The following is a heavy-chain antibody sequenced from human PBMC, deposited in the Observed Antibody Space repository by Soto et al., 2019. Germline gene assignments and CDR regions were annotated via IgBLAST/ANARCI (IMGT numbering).Heavy chain of an antibody. CDR3: ATPPPSSRDDIP. CDR2: IYYSGST. D-gene: IGHD3-9*01. Sequence: SETLSLTCTVSGGSISSSSYYWGWIRQPPGKGLEWIGSIYYSGSTYYNPSLKSRVTISVDTSKNQFSLKLSSVTAADTAVYYCATPPPSSRDDIPWGQGTLVTVSS. CDR1: GGSISSSSYY. J-gene: IGHJ5*02. V-gene: IGHV4-39*01.